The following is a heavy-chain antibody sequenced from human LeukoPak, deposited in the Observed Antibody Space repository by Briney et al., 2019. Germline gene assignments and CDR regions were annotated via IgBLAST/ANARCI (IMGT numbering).Heavy chain of an antibody. V-gene: IGHV1-69*04. CDR2: IIPIFAIV. J-gene: IGHJ4*02. CDR3: ARADSSGYSLDENFDY. CDR1: GGTLSSYA. D-gene: IGHD3-22*01. Sequence: SVKVSCRASGGTLSSYALNWVRQAPGQGLELIGRIIPIFAIVNYAQNFQGRVTITADKSTNTAYMELSSLRFEDTAFYYCARADSSGYSLDENFDYWGQGTLVTVSS.